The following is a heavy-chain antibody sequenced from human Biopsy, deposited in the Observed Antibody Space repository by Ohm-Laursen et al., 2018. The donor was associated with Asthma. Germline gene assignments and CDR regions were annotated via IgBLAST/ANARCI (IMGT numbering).Heavy chain of an antibody. CDR2: ISYSGST. J-gene: IGHJ2*01. V-gene: IGHV4-61*01. CDR3: ARVPTTLRYFDL. CDR1: GGSISSSSYY. D-gene: IGHD2-15*01. Sequence: SETLSLTCTVSGGSISSSSYYWSWIRQPPGKGLAWVSYISYSGSTDYNPSLKSRLTISMDTSKNQFSLKLSSVTAADTAVYYCARVPTTLRYFDLWGRDTLVTVSS.